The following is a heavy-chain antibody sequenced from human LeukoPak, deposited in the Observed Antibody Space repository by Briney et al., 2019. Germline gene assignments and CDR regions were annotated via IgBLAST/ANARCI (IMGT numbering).Heavy chain of an antibody. D-gene: IGHD2-15*01. CDR1: GFTFSSYG. Sequence: GGSLRLSCAASGFTFSSYGMHWVRQAPGKGLEWVAVISYDGSNKYYADFVKGRFTISRDNPKNTLYLQMNSLRPEDTAVYYCAKVRVGTAHFDYWGQGTLVTVSS. CDR2: ISYDGSNK. CDR3: AKVRVGTAHFDY. J-gene: IGHJ4*02. V-gene: IGHV3-30*18.